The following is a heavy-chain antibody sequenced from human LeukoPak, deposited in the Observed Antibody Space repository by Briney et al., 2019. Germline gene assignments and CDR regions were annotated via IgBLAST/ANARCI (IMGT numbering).Heavy chain of an antibody. D-gene: IGHD3-3*01. V-gene: IGHV3-7*01. CDR2: IKHDGSEK. Sequence: GGSLRLSCAASGFIFTNYIMSWVRQAPGEGLEWVASIKHDGSEKYYVDSVRGRFTISRDNTMNSLYLQMSSLRAEDTAVYYCATDRGWRTSGYYLYYFEYWGQGTLVTYSS. J-gene: IGHJ4*02. CDR1: GFIFTNYI. CDR3: ATDRGWRTSGYYLYYFEY.